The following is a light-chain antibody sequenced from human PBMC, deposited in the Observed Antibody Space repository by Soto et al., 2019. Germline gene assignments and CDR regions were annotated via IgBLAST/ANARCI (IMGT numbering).Light chain of an antibody. CDR2: DAS. V-gene: IGKV3-11*01. Sequence: EIVLTQSPATLSLSPGERATLSCRASQSVSSDLAWYRQTPGQAPRLLIYDASNRATGIPARFSGTGSGTDFTLTISSLEPEDFAVYYFQQRSNWPPITFGQGTRLEIK. CDR3: QQRSNWPPIT. J-gene: IGKJ5*01. CDR1: QSVSSD.